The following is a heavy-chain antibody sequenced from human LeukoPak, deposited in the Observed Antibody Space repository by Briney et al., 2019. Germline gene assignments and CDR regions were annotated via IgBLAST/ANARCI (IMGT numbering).Heavy chain of an antibody. CDR2: IYSDNT. CDR3: TTDGVGVEGAIYDN. J-gene: IGHJ4*02. D-gene: IGHD1-26*01. V-gene: IGHV3-53*01. Sequence: GGSLRLSCTVSGFTVSSNSMSWVRQVPGKGLEWVSFIYSDNTHYSDSVKGRFTISRDNSKNTLYLQMNSLKTEDTAVYYCTTDGVGVEGAIYDNWGQGTLVSVSS. CDR1: GFTVSSNS.